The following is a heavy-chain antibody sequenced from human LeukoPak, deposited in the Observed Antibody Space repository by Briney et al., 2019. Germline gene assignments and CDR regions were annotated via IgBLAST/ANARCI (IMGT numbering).Heavy chain of an antibody. J-gene: IGHJ6*03. V-gene: IGHV3-23*01. Sequence: PGGSLRLSCAASGFTFYNSAMNWVRQAPGKGLEWVSGISGSGTSTYYADSVKGRFTISRDNSKNTLYLQMNSLRAEDTAVYYCAKGYNSGYGSYYYYMDVWGKGTTVTVSS. CDR2: ISGSGTST. CDR1: GFTFYNSA. CDR3: AKGYNSGYGSYYYYMDV. D-gene: IGHD5-12*01.